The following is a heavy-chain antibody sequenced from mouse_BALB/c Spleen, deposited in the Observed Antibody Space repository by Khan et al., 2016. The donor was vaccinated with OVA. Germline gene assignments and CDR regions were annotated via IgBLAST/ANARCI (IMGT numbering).Heavy chain of an antibody. CDR3: ARAYGSNLWFFDV. CDR1: GSSLTSYG. Sequence: QVQLKESGPGLVAPSQSQSITCTVSGSSLTSYGVHWVRQPPGKGLEWLGVIWAGGSTNYNSALMSRLSISKDNSKSQVFLKMNSLQTDDTAMYFCARAYGSNLWFFDVWGAGTTVTVSS. CDR2: IWAGGST. J-gene: IGHJ1*01. V-gene: IGHV2-9*02. D-gene: IGHD1-1*01.